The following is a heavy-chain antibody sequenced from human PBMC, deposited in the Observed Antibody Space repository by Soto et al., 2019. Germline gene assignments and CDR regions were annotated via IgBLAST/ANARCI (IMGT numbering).Heavy chain of an antibody. CDR2: ISWNSGSI. J-gene: IGHJ6*03. V-gene: IGHV3-9*01. CDR1: GFTFDDYA. CDR3: AKGGLDYYYSYYMDV. Sequence: PGGSLRLSCAASGFTFDDYAMHWVRQAPGKGLEWVPGISWNSGSIGYADSVKGRFTISRDNAKNSLYLQMNSLRAEDTALYYCAKGGLDYYYSYYMDVWGKGTPVTV.